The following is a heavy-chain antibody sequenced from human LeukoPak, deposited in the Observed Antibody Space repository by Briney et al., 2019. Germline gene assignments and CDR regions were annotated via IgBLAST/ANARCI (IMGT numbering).Heavy chain of an antibody. CDR3: AREVIAAAGYDY. D-gene: IGHD6-13*01. V-gene: IGHV4-59*01. Sequence: PSETLSLTCTVSGGSISSYYWSWIRQPPGKGLEWIGCIYYSGSTSYNPSLKSRVTISVDTSKDQFSLRLSSVTAADTAVYYCAREVIAAAGYDYWGQGTLVTVSS. J-gene: IGHJ4*02. CDR1: GGSISSYY. CDR2: IYYSGST.